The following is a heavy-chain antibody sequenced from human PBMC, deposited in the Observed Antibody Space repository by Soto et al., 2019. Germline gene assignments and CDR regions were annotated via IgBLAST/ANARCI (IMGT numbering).Heavy chain of an antibody. CDR3: ARDVEIAAAPGGFWGYYYGMDV. Sequence: PGGSLRLSCAASGFTFSSYSMNWVRQAPGKGLEWVSYISSSSSTIYYADSVKGRFTISRDNAKNSLYLQMNSLRAEDTAVYYCARDVEIAAAPGGFWGYYYGMDVWGQGTTVTVSS. CDR2: ISSSSSTI. V-gene: IGHV3-48*01. J-gene: IGHJ6*02. D-gene: IGHD6-13*01. CDR1: GFTFSSYS.